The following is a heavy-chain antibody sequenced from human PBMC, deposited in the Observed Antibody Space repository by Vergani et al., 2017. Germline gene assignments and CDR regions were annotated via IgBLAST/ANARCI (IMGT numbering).Heavy chain of an antibody. J-gene: IGHJ4*02. CDR1: GFTFSTYA. V-gene: IGHV3-23*01. CDR3: VKDAVSYENFFDS. CDR2: LTGGGGST. D-gene: IGHD1-26*01. Sequence: EVQLLESGGSLKQPGGSVRLSCAASGFTFSTYAMHWVRQAPGKGLEWVSALTGGGGSTYYADSFKGRFIISRDNSRYTMYLQMNSLRPEDTATYYCVKDAVSYENFFDSWGQGTRVTVSS.